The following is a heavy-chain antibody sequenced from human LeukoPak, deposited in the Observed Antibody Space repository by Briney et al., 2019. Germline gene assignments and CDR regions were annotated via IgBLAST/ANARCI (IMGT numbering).Heavy chain of an antibody. CDR2: ISGSGGST. Sequence: GGSLRLSCAASGFTFSSYGMSWVRQAPGKGLEWVSAISGSGGSTYYADSVKGRFTISRDNSKNTLYLQMNSLRAEDTAVYYCAKASPGYSSSWYEAFSWNYYYYYYMDVWGKGTTVTISS. CDR1: GFTFSSYG. J-gene: IGHJ6*03. V-gene: IGHV3-23*01. D-gene: IGHD6-13*01. CDR3: AKASPGYSSSWYEAFSWNYYYYYYMDV.